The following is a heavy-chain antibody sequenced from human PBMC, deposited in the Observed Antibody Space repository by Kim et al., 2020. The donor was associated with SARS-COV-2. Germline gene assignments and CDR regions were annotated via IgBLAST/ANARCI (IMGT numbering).Heavy chain of an antibody. CDR2: ISYDGTNK. Sequence: GGSLRLSCAASGFTFSSYGIHWVRQAPGKGLEWVAVISYDGTNKYYADSVKGRFTVSRDNSKNTLYLQMNSLRAEGTAVYYCAKDRGYRGPPQYYFDYWGQGTLVTVSS. J-gene: IGHJ4*02. V-gene: IGHV3-30*18. CDR3: AKDRGYRGPPQYYFDY. D-gene: IGHD5-18*01. CDR1: GFTFSSYG.